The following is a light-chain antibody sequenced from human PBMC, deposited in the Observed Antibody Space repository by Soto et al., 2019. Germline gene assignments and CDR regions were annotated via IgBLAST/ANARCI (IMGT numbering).Light chain of an antibody. CDR2: DAS. CDR1: QSVSSF. V-gene: IGKV1-5*01. CDR3: QHYKMYSPWK. Sequence: DIQITRSPSTLSASVVDRVTITFLASQSVSSFLAWYQQKPGKAPKVLIYDASTLENGVPSRFSGSGSGTEFSLTISSLQPDDFATYYCQHYKMYSPWKFGQGTKVDIK. J-gene: IGKJ1*01.